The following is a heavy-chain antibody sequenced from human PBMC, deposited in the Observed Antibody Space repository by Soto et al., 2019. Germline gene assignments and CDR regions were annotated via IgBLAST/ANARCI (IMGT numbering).Heavy chain of an antibody. CDR2: ISSSSSTI. CDR3: ARDSPGLPYSSSIILGFDY. D-gene: IGHD6-6*01. V-gene: IGHV3-48*02. CDR1: GFTFSSYS. J-gene: IGHJ4*02. Sequence: GGSLRLSCAASGFTFSSYSMNWVRQAPGKGLEWVSYISSSSSTIYYADSVKGRFTISRDNAKNSLYLQMNSLRDEDTAVYYCARDSPGLPYSSSIILGFDYWGQGTLVTVSS.